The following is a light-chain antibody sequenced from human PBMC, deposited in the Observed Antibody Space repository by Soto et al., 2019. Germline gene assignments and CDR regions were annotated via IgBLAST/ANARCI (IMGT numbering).Light chain of an antibody. V-gene: IGLV2-14*01. CDR3: SSYTSSSTVV. J-gene: IGLJ3*02. Sequence: QSALTQPASVSGSPGQSITISCTGTSSDVGAYNSVSWYQQHPGKAPKLMIYDVSNRPSGVSNRFSGSKSGNTASLTISGLQAEDEADYYCSSYTSSSTVVFGGGTKLNVL. CDR2: DVS. CDR1: SSDVGAYNS.